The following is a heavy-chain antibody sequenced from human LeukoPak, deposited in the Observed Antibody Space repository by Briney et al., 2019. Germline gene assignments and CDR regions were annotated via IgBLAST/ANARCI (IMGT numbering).Heavy chain of an antibody. CDR2: IIPIFGTA. J-gene: IGHJ4*02. Sequence: SVKVSCKASGGTFSSYAINWVRQAPGQGLEWMGGIIPIFGTANYAQKFQGRVTITTDESTSTAYMELSSLRSEDTAVYYCALAASNLNDKFDYWGQGTLVTVSS. CDR1: GGTFSSYA. D-gene: IGHD1-1*01. V-gene: IGHV1-69*05. CDR3: ALAASNLNDKFDY.